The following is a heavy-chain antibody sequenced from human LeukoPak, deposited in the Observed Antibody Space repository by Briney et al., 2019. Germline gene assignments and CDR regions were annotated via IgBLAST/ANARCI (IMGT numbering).Heavy chain of an antibody. V-gene: IGHV1-2*06. J-gene: IGHJ4*02. CDR2: INPNSGGT. CDR3: ARSPTYYYDSSGYNY. D-gene: IGHD3-22*01. CDR1: GYTFTGYY. Sequence: EASVKVSCKASGYTFTGYYMHWVRQAPGQGLEWMGRINPNSGGTNYAQKFQGRATMTRDTSISTAYMELSRLRSDDTAVYYCARSPTYYYDSSGYNYWGQGTLVTVSS.